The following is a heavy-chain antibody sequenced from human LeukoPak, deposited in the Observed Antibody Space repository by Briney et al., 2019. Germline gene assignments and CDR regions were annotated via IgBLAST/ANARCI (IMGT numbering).Heavy chain of an antibody. CDR3: ARAREESRSGTTSGWFDP. J-gene: IGHJ5*02. CDR1: GCTFSSYY. Sequence: ASVKVSCKASGCTFSSYYMYWVRQAPGQGLEWMGIINPSGGSASYAQKFQGRLTMTRDTSTSTVYMELSSLRSDDTAVYYCARAREESRSGTTSGWFDPWGQGTLVIVSS. CDR2: INPSGGSA. V-gene: IGHV1-46*01. D-gene: IGHD1-7*01.